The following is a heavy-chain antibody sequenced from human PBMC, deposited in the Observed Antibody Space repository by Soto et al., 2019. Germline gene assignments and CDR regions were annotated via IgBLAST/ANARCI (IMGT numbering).Heavy chain of an antibody. Sequence: GESLKISCKGSGYSFTSYWIGWVRQMPGKGLEWMGIIYPGDSDTRYSPSFQGQVTISADKSISTAYLQWSSLKASDTAMYYCARSLLRYFGWPPHPLDYWGQGTLVTVSS. J-gene: IGHJ4*02. CDR1: GYSFTSYW. V-gene: IGHV5-51*01. D-gene: IGHD3-9*01. CDR2: IYPGDSDT. CDR3: ARSLLRYFGWPPHPLDY.